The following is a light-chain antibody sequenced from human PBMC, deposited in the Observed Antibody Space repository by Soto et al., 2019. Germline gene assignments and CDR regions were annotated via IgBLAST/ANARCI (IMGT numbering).Light chain of an antibody. V-gene: IGKV3D-20*02. CDR2: GAT. CDR3: QQRSNWPPTWT. Sequence: EIVFTQSPGTLSLSPGERATVSCRASQSVRSNQLAWYQQKVGQAPRLLIYGATSRATGIPARFSGSGSGTDFTLTISSLEPEDFAVYYCQQRSNWPPTWTFGQGTKVDIK. CDR1: QSVRSN. J-gene: IGKJ1*01.